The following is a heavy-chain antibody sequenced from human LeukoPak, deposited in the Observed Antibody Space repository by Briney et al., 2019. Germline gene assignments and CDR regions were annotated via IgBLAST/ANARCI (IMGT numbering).Heavy chain of an antibody. D-gene: IGHD5-24*01. CDR1: GGTFSSYA. CDR2: IIPILGIA. J-gene: IGHJ4*02. CDR3: AREMATHYFDC. V-gene: IGHV1-69*04. Sequence: SVKVSCKASGGTFSSYAISWVRQAPGQGLEWMGRIIPILGIANYAQKFQGRVTITADKSTSTAYMELSSLRSEDTAVYYCAREMATHYFDCWGQGTLVTVSS.